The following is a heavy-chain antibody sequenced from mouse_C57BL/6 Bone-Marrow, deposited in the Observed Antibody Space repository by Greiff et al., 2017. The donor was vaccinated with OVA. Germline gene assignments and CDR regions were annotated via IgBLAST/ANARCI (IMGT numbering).Heavy chain of an antibody. V-gene: IGHV7-1*01. Sequence: EVKLVESGGGLVQSGRSLRLSCATSGFTFSDFYMEWVRQAPGKGLAWIAASRNKANDYTTEYSASVKGRFIVSRDTSQSILDLQMNALRAEDTAIYYGARDAWGYDGYYDAMDYWGQGTSVTVSS. CDR3: ARDAWGYDGYYDAMDY. J-gene: IGHJ4*01. CDR2: SRNKANDYTT. D-gene: IGHD2-3*01. CDR1: GFTFSDFY.